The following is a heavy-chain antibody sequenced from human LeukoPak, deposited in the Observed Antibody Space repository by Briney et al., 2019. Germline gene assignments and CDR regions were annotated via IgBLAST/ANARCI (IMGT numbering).Heavy chain of an antibody. Sequence: GGSLRLSSAASVFTLSGNWMHWVRQAPGEGLVWVSRINSDGSSTSYADSVKGRFTISRDNAKNTLYLQMNSLRAEDTAVYYCARRDNYDYWGQGTLVTVSS. J-gene: IGHJ4*02. CDR3: ARRDNYDY. D-gene: IGHD2-15*01. V-gene: IGHV3-74*01. CDR1: VFTLSGNW. CDR2: INSDGSST.